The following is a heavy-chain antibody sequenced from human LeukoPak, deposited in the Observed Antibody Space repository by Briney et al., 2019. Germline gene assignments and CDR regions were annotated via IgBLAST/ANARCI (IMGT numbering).Heavy chain of an antibody. D-gene: IGHD6-13*01. CDR1: GGSISSYY. CDR3: ARAPRHGYSSSWFDY. V-gene: IGHV4-59*01. Sequence: SETLSLTCTVSGGSISSYYWSWLRQPPGKGLEWIGYIYYSGSTNYNPSLKSRVTISVDTSKNQFSLKLSSVTAADTAVYYCARAPRHGYSSSWFDYWGQGTLVTVSS. CDR2: IYYSGST. J-gene: IGHJ4*02.